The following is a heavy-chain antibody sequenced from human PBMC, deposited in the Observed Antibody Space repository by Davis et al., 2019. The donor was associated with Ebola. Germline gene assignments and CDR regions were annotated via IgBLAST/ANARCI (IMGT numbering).Heavy chain of an antibody. CDR1: GDSISRHC. CDR2: ICDTRSS. Sequence: MPSETLSLTCTVSGDSISRHCWSWIRQPPGKGLEWIGYICDTRSSYYNPSVKNRVTITVDTSKNQFSLRLDSVTAADTAIYYCAKDIQGGSSYLDYWGQGTQVTVSS. J-gene: IGHJ4*02. V-gene: IGHV4-59*11. CDR3: AKDIQGGSSYLDY. D-gene: IGHD3-16*01.